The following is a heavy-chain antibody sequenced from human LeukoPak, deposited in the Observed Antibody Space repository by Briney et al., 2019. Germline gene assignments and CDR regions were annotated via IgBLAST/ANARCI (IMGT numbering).Heavy chain of an antibody. CDR2: IGGSGDTT. V-gene: IGHV3-23*01. CDR1: GFTFSGYA. CDR3: ASKFGESYYYYYGLDV. D-gene: IGHD3-10*01. J-gene: IGHJ6*02. Sequence: QPGGSLRLSCAASGFTFSGYAMAWVRQAPGKGLEWVSVIGGSGDTTRYADSMKGRFTISRDKSKTTLFLQMNSLRVEDTAVYYCASKFGESYYYYYGLDVWGQGTTVTVSS.